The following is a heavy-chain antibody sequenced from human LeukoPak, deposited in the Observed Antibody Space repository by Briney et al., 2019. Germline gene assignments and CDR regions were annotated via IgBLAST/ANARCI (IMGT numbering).Heavy chain of an antibody. CDR2: IKSKTDGGTT. Sequence: PGGSLRLSCAASGFTFSNAWMNWVRQAPGKGLEWVGRIKSKTDGGTTDYAAPVKGRFTISRDDSKNTLYLQMNSLRVEDTAVYYCARGRSSGGNDGPWVDHWGQGTLVTVSS. V-gene: IGHV3-15*07. D-gene: IGHD3-10*01. J-gene: IGHJ4*02. CDR1: GFTFSNAW. CDR3: ARGRSSGGNDGPWVDH.